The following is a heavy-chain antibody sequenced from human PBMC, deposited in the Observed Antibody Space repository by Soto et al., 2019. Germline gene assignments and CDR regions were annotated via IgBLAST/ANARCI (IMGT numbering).Heavy chain of an antibody. CDR2: IYSGGST. Sequence: GGSLRLSCAASGFTVSSNYMSWVRQAPGKGLEWVSVIYSGGSTYYADSVKGRFTISRDNSKNTLYLQMNSLRAEDTAVYYCAREDSSGPNWFDPWGQGTLVTVSS. V-gene: IGHV3-66*01. CDR3: AREDSSGPNWFDP. J-gene: IGHJ5*02. CDR1: GFTVSSNY. D-gene: IGHD6-19*01.